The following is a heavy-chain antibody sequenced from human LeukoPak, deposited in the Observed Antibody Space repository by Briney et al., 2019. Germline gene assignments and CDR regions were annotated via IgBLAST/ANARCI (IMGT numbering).Heavy chain of an antibody. Sequence: GGSLRLSCAASGSTFSSYSMNWVRQAPGKGLEWVSSISSSSSYIYYADSVKGRFTISRDNAKNSLYLQMNSLRAEDTAVYYCARYPVDTAMVPFYYYYMDVWGKGTTVIVSS. V-gene: IGHV3-21*01. CDR1: GSTFSSYS. CDR3: ARYPVDTAMVPFYYYYMDV. J-gene: IGHJ6*03. CDR2: ISSSSSYI. D-gene: IGHD5-18*01.